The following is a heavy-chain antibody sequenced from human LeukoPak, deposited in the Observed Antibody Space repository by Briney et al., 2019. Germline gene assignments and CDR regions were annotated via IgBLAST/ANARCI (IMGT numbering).Heavy chain of an antibody. J-gene: IGHJ4*02. CDR2: ISSSGSTI. V-gene: IGHV3-48*03. CDR1: GFTFSSYE. Sequence: GGSLRLSCAASGFTFSSYEMNWVRQAPGKGLEWVSYISSSGSTIYYADSVKGRFTISRDNAKNSLYLQVNSLRAEDTAVYYCARDLGGYSYFDYWGQGTLVTVSS. D-gene: IGHD5-18*01. CDR3: ARDLGGYSYFDY.